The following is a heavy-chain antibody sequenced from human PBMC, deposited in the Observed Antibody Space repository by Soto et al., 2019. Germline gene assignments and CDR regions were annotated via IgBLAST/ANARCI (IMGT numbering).Heavy chain of an antibody. CDR3: TSPSSGWHDY. V-gene: IGHV3-73*02. CDR1: GFTFSGSA. CDR2: IRSKANSYAT. J-gene: IGHJ4*02. D-gene: IGHD6-19*01. Sequence: EVQLVESGGGLVQPGGSLKLSCAASGFTFSGSAMHWVRQASGKGLEWVGRIRSKANSYATAYAASVKGRFIISRDDSKNTAYLQMNSLKTEDTAVYYCTSPSSGWHDYWGQGTLVTVSS.